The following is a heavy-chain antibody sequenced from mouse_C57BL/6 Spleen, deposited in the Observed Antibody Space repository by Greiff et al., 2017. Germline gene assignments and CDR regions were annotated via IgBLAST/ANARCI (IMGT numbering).Heavy chain of an antibody. CDR2: INPNNGGT. CDR3: ASSYDGYWYFDV. Sequence: VQLQQSGPELVKPGASVKISCKASGYTFTDYYMNWVKQSHGKSLEWIGDINPNNGGTSYNQKFKGKATLTVDKSSSTAYMELRSLTSEDSAVYYCASSYDGYWYFDVWGTGTTVTVSS. CDR1: GYTFTDYY. D-gene: IGHD2-3*01. J-gene: IGHJ1*03. V-gene: IGHV1-26*01.